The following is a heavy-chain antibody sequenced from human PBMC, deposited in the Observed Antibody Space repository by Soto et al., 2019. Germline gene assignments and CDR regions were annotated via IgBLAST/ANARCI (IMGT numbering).Heavy chain of an antibody. V-gene: IGHV1-69*13. D-gene: IGHD6-25*01. Sequence: ASVKVSCKASGGTFSSYAISWVRQAPGQGLEWMGGIIPIFGTANYAQKFQGRVTITADESTSTAYMELSSLRSEDTAVYYCARGQAANDAFDIWGQGTMVTVSS. CDR1: GGTFSSYA. J-gene: IGHJ3*02. CDR3: ARGQAANDAFDI. CDR2: IIPIFGTA.